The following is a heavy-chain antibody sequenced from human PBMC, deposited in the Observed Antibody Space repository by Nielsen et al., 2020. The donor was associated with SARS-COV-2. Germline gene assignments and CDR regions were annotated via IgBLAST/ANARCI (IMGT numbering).Heavy chain of an antibody. CDR1: GFTFSSYW. CDR2: INSDGSST. Sequence: GESLKISCAASGFTFSSYWMHWVRQAPGKGLVWVSRINSDGSSTSYADSVKGRFTISRDNAKNTLYLQMNSLRAEDTAVYYCASEFGEFPFDPWGQGTLVTVSS. J-gene: IGHJ5*02. D-gene: IGHD3-10*01. CDR3: ASEFGEFPFDP. V-gene: IGHV3-74*01.